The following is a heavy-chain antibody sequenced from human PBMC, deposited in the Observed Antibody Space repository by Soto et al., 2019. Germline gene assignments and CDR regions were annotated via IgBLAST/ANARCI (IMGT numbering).Heavy chain of an antibody. CDR1: GGSISSGGYY. V-gene: IGHV4-30-4*08. CDR2: IYYSGST. D-gene: IGHD1-20*01. CDR3: ATSQKGYNWNYFDH. Sequence: SETLSLTCTVSGGSISSGGYYWSWIRQHPGKGLEWIGYIYYSGSTYYKPSLKSRVSVSVDTSKNQFSLKVSGVSAADTAVYYCATSQKGYNWNYFDHWGQGALVTVSS. J-gene: IGHJ4*02.